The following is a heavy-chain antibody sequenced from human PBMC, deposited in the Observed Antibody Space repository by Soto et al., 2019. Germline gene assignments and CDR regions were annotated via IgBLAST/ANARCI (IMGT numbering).Heavy chain of an antibody. Sequence: ASVKVSCKASGYTFTSYGISWVRQAPGQGLEWMGWISAYNGNTNYAQKLQGRVTMTTDTSTSTAYMELRSLRSDDTAVYYCARDVSPITIFGVVITHWGQGTLVTVSS. CDR2: ISAYNGNT. J-gene: IGHJ4*02. CDR1: GYTFTSYG. D-gene: IGHD3-3*01. V-gene: IGHV1-18*01. CDR3: ARDVSPITIFGVVITH.